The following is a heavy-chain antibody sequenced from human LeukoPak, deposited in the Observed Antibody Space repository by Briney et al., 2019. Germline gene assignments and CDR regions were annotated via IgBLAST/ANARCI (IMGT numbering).Heavy chain of an antibody. CDR3: ASYYDSSGPTFDN. CDR2: IYYSGTT. J-gene: IGHJ4*02. Sequence: SETLSLTCTVSGGSISSGDHYWSWVRQSPGKGLEWIAYIYYSGTTYYNPSLESRVTMSIDTSTNQFSLKLDSVTAADTAVYYCASYYDSSGPTFDNWGQGALVTVSS. D-gene: IGHD3-22*01. V-gene: IGHV4-30-4*08. CDR1: GGSISSGDHY.